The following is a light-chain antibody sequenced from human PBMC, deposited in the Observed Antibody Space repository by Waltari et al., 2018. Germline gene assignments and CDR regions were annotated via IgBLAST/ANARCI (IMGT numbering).Light chain of an antibody. Sequence: QSALTQPASVSGSPGQSITISCTGTSNAVGRYNSVSWYQQYPGTAPKLMMFEVTKRPSGVSNRFSGSRSGNTASLTISGLQAEDEADYYCCSYAGSDIYVVFGGGTKLTVL. V-gene: IGLV2-23*02. CDR1: SNAVGRYNS. J-gene: IGLJ3*02. CDR3: CSYAGSDIYVV. CDR2: EVT.